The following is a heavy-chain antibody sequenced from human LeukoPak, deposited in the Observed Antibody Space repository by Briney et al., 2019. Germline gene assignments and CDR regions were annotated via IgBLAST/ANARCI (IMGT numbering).Heavy chain of an antibody. D-gene: IGHD1-26*01. CDR1: GFTFSFYS. CDR2: ISGSGSDI. CDR3: ARDIGGSYSAIDY. Sequence: GGSLRLSCAGSGFTFSFYSLNWVRQAPGRGLEWVSFISGSGSDIFHADSVKGRFTISRDNAKNSVSLQMDSLRGDDTAVYYCARDIGGSYSAIDYWGQGTLVTVSS. V-gene: IGHV3-21*05. J-gene: IGHJ4*02.